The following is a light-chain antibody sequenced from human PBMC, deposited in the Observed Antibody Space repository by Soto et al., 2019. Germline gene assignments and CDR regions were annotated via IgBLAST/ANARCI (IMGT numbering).Light chain of an antibody. CDR3: QQYNVYFRT. V-gene: IGKV1-5*03. CDR1: QSISTW. CDR2: KAS. Sequence: DIQMTQSPSTLSASVGDRVTITCRASQSISTWLAWYQQKPGKAPKLLIYKASSLESGVPSRFSGSGSGTEFTLTISSLQPDDFATYYCQQYNVYFRTFGQGTKVEIK. J-gene: IGKJ1*01.